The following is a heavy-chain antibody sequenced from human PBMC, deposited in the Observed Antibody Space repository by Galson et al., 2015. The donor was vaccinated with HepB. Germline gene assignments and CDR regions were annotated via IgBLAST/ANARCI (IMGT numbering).Heavy chain of an antibody. J-gene: IGHJ6*02. CDR3: ARRPYTTSPTRNYYYGMDV. D-gene: IGHD6-6*01. CDR1: GYSFSSYC. CDR2: IYPGDSDT. Sequence: QSGAEVKKPGESLKISCKGSGYSFSSYCIGWVRQMPGKGLEWMGIIYPGDSDTRYSPSFQGQVTMSADKSISTAYLQWSSLKASDTAMYYCARRPYTTSPTRNYYYGMDVWGQGTTVTVSS. V-gene: IGHV5-51*03.